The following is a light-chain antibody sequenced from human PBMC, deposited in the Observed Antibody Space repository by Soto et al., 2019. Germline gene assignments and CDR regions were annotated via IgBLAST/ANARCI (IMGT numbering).Light chain of an antibody. J-gene: IGLJ2*01. CDR3: CSYAGSSTLVV. CDR1: SSDVGSYNL. V-gene: IGLV2-23*03. Sequence: QSALTQPASVSGSPGQSITISCTGTSSDVGSYNLVSWYRQYPGKAPKLMIFEGSRRPSGVSNRFSGSTSGNTASLTISGLQAEDEADYYCCSYAGSSTLVVFGGGTKVTVL. CDR2: EGS.